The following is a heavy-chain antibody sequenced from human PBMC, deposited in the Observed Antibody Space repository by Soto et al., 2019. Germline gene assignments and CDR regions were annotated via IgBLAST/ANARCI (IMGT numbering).Heavy chain of an antibody. CDR2: IIPIFGTA. Sequence: QVQLVQSGAEVKKPGSSVKVSCKASGGTFSSYAISWVRQAPGPGLEWMGGIIPIFGTANYAQKFQGRVTSSADESTSTAYMELISLRCEDTAVYYCARDALGVATIVVEDYDFGMGVWGQGTTVTVSS. D-gene: IGHD5-12*01. CDR3: ARDALGVATIVVEDYDFGMGV. V-gene: IGHV1-69*01. J-gene: IGHJ6*02. CDR1: GGTFSSYA.